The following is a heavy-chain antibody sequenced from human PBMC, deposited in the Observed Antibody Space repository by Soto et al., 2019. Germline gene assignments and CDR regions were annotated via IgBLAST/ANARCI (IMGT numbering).Heavy chain of an antibody. Sequence: SETLSLTCTVSGGSISSSSYYWGWIRQPPGKGLEWIGSIYYSGSTYYNPSLKSRVTISVDTSKNQFSLKLSSVTAADTAVYYCARRDVETFDYWGQGTLVTVSS. D-gene: IGHD3-3*01. CDR2: IYYSGST. V-gene: IGHV4-39*01. J-gene: IGHJ4*02. CDR3: ARRDVETFDY. CDR1: GGSISSSSYY.